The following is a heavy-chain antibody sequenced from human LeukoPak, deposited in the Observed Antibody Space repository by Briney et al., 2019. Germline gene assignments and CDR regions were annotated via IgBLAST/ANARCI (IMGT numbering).Heavy chain of an antibody. D-gene: IGHD6-13*01. CDR1: GGSITNHL. J-gene: IGHJ4*02. CDR3: ARHGDSSTWSYFDY. CDR2: IYHSGIT. Sequence: SETLSLTCSVSGGSITNHLWSWIRQPPGKGLEWIGYIYHSGITDYNPSLKSRVTISIDTSKNQFSLRLSSVTAADTAVYYCARHGDSSTWSYFDYWGQGTLVTVSS. V-gene: IGHV4-59*11.